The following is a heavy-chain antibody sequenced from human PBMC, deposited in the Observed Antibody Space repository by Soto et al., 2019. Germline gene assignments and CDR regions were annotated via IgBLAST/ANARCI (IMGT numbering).Heavy chain of an antibody. V-gene: IGHV4-59*08. D-gene: IGHD4-17*01. CDR3: ARYRLPPSRLYYFDY. J-gene: IGHJ4*02. CDR2: HWRWKT. Sequence: XXTLSLPCTVSGGSISSYYWRWILQPPGKGLEGIWLYHWRWKTNQHPSLKNRVTISIDTSKNQFSLKLSSVTAEDTAVYYCARYRLPPSRLYYFDYWGQGTLVTVSS. CDR1: GGSISSYY.